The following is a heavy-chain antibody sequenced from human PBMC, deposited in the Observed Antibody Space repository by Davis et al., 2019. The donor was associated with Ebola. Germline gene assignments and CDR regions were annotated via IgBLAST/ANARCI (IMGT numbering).Heavy chain of an antibody. Sequence: AASVKVSCKASGGTFSSYAISWVRQAPGQGLEWMGGIIPIFGTANYAQKFQGRVTITADESTSTAYMELSSLRSGDTAVYYCASHAYYDILTGTLYYYYGMDVWGQGTTVTVSS. V-gene: IGHV1-69*13. CDR3: ASHAYYDILTGTLYYYYGMDV. D-gene: IGHD3-9*01. J-gene: IGHJ6*02. CDR1: GGTFSSYA. CDR2: IIPIFGTA.